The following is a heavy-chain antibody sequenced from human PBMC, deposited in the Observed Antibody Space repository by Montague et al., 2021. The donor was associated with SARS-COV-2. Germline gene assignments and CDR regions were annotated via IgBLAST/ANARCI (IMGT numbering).Heavy chain of an antibody. CDR3: VRHPHYYGLYGPPDF. V-gene: IGHV4-59*08. Sequence: SETLSLTCTVYGVSVTDYYWSWIRQPPGKGLEWVGDVLYNKGTNFNPSLKSRVAISVDTSKNQFSLRLTSVTAADTAFYYCVRHPHYYGLYGPPDFWDQGTLVTVSS. CDR2: VLYNKGT. D-gene: IGHD3-10*01. CDR1: GVSVTDYY. J-gene: IGHJ4*02.